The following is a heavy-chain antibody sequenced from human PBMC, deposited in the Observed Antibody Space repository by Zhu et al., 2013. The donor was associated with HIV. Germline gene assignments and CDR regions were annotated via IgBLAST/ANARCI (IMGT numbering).Heavy chain of an antibody. D-gene: IGHD3-16*01. V-gene: IGHV1-69*01. Sequence: QVQLVQSGAEVKKPGSSVKVSCKVTGGTFSTYGFSWVRQGPGQGLEWMGGVIPVFGAANYAQKFRGRVTITADESSSTAYMELSSLRTEDTAVYFCAREGDGRITFGGVSRLPFDYWGQGTLVTVSS. CDR3: AREGDGRITFGGVSRLPFDY. CDR1: GGTFSTYG. CDR2: VIPVFGAA. J-gene: IGHJ4*02.